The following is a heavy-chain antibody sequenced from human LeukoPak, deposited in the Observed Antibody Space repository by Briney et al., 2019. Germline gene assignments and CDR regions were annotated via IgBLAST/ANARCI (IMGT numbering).Heavy chain of an antibody. V-gene: IGHV1-2*02. CDR1: GYTFTGYY. Sequence: ASVKVSCKASGYTFTGYYIHWARQAPGQGPEWMGWISPDSGGTNYAQKFQGRVTVTGASSINTVYMELSGLRSDDTAVYYCARASPPPVKAILEWLKVVAFDIWGQGTMVTVSS. CDR2: ISPDSGGT. J-gene: IGHJ3*02. CDR3: ARASPPPVKAILEWLKVVAFDI. D-gene: IGHD3-3*01.